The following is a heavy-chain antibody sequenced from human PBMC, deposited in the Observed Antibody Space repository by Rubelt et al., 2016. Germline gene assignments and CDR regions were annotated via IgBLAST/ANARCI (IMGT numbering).Heavy chain of an antibody. CDR1: GGSFSGYY. J-gene: IGHJ4*02. CDR2: INHSGST. Sequence: QVQLQQWGAGLLKPSETLSLTCAVYGGSFSGYYWSWIRQPPGKGLEWIGEINHSGSTNYNPSLKSRVTISVDTSKNQSSLKLSSVTAADTAVYYCARGVHDSSGHFDYWGQGTLVTVSS. V-gene: IGHV4-34*01. D-gene: IGHD3-22*01. CDR3: ARGVHDSSGHFDY.